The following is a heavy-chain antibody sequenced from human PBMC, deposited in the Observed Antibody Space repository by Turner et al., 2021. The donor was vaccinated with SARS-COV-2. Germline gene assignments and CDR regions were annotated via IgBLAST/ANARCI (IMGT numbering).Heavy chain of an antibody. V-gene: IGHV4-39*01. J-gene: IGHJ5*02. D-gene: IGHD6-13*01. CDR3: ARHWEVAAAACLARFDP. CDR2: IYYSGST. CDR1: AGSSGSSSYY. Sequence: QLQLQESCPGLVRPSETLSRTCAVSAGSSGSSSYYWCWFRQPPGKGLEWVGGIYYSGSTYYNPSPKSCATISVDTSKNQFSLKLTYVTAADTAVYFCARHWEVAAAACLARFDPWGQGTLVTVSS.